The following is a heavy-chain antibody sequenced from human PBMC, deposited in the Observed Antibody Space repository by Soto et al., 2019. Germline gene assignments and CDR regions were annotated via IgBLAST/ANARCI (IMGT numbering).Heavy chain of an antibody. V-gene: IGHV1-69*02. J-gene: IGHJ4*02. CDR1: GDTFTFYS. D-gene: IGHD3-10*01. CDR2: INPILSMS. CDR3: ASSYGSGYRAFDY. Sequence: QVQLVQSGAEVKRPGSSVKVSCKASGDTFTFYSSNWVRQAPGLGLEWMGRINPILSMSNYAQRFQGRVTMTADKSTSTAYMELSSLRSEDTAIYYCASSYGSGYRAFDYWGQGALVTVS.